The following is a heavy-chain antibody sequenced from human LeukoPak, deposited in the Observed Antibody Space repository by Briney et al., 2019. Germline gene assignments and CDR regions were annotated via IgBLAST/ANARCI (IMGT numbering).Heavy chain of an antibody. J-gene: IGHJ3*02. CDR1: GFTFSVYG. CDR2: IWYDGSNK. CDR3: ATPDYYDSSGYYAFDI. V-gene: IGHV3-33*08. D-gene: IGHD3-22*01. Sequence: GTSLRLSCAASGFTFSVYGMHWVRQAPGKGLEWVAVIWYDGSNKYYADSVKGRFTISRDNSKNTLYLQMNSLRAEDTAVYYCATPDYYDSSGYYAFDIWGQGTMVTVSS.